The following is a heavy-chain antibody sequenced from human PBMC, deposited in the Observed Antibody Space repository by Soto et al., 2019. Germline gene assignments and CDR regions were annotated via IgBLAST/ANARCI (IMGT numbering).Heavy chain of an antibody. D-gene: IGHD2-15*01. Sequence: SETLSLTCTVSGGSISSYYWSWIRQPPGKGLEWIGYIYYSGSTNYNPSLKSRVTISVDTSKNQFSLKLSSVTAADTAVYYCARVYCSGGSCWWRSNWFYPWGQGTLVTLSS. V-gene: IGHV4-59*01. CDR2: IYYSGST. J-gene: IGHJ5*02. CDR1: GGSISSYY. CDR3: ARVYCSGGSCWWRSNWFYP.